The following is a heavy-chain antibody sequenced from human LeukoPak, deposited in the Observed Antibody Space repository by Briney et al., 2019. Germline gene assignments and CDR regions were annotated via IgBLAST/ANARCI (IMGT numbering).Heavy chain of an antibody. CDR2: IYPGDSDT. CDR3: ARTNGILGAENYFDY. Sequence: GESLKISCKGSGYTFSIYWIVWVRQMPGKGLEWMGIIYPGDSDTRYSPSFQGQVTISADTSISTAYLQWSSLQASDTAMYYCARTNGILGAENYFDYWGQGTQVTVSS. D-gene: IGHD1-26*01. CDR1: GYTFSIYW. V-gene: IGHV5-51*01. J-gene: IGHJ4*02.